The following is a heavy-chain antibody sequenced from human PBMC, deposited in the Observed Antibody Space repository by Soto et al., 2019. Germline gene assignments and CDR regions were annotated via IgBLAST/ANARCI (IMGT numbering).Heavy chain of an antibody. V-gene: IGHV4-31*03. CDR1: GDSISGGASF. J-gene: IGHJ5*02. CDR2: VYYSGSS. Sequence: SETLSLTCTVSGDSISGGASFWSWIRQPPGKGLEWIAHVYYSGSSYYNPSLKSRLTISVDTTKNQFSLQVKSMTAADTAVYYCAKLSCTRRTCYVPGWFDPWGQGTLVTVSS. CDR3: AKLSCTRRTCYVPGWFDP. D-gene: IGHD2-2*01.